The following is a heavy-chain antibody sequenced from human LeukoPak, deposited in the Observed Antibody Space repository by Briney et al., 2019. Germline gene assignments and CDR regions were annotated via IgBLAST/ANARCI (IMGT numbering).Heavy chain of an antibody. V-gene: IGHV3-30*02. CDR2: IRYDGSNK. CDR3: ARSADCSRTSCYAMDV. Sequence: PGGSLRLSCAASGFPFSSYGMHWVRQAPGKGLEWVAFIRYDGSNKYYADSLKGRFTISRDNAKNSLYLQMNSLRAEDTAVYYCARSADCSRTSCYAMDVWGKGTTVTVSS. D-gene: IGHD2-2*01. CDR1: GFPFSSYG. J-gene: IGHJ6*03.